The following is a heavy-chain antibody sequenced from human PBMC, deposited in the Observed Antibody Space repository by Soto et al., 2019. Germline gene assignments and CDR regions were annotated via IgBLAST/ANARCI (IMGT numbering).Heavy chain of an antibody. CDR3: ARTDCSSTSCYNYYYYGMDV. CDR1: GYSFTKYG. CDR2: INPGNGDT. J-gene: IGHJ6*02. V-gene: IGHV1-3*01. D-gene: IGHD2-2*01. Sequence: ASVKVSCKTSGYSFTKYGLHWVRQAPGQRLEWMGWINPGNGDTKYSQKFQGRVTITRDTSATTAYMESSSLRSEDSAVFYCARTDCSSTSCYNYYYYGMDVWGQGTTVTVSS.